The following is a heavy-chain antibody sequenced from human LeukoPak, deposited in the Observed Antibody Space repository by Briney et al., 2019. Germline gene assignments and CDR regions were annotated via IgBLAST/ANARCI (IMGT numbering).Heavy chain of an antibody. CDR3: AKPQYTTDAFDV. D-gene: IGHD2-2*02. V-gene: IGHV3-30*02. CDR1: GFTFNNYG. J-gene: IGHJ3*01. Sequence: GGSLRLSCAASGFTFNNYGMHWVRQAPGKGLEWLAFIWFDESNKFYAASVKGRFTISRDNSKNTLYVQMNSLRAEDTAVYYCAKPQYTTDAFDVWGQGTMVTVSS. CDR2: IWFDESNK.